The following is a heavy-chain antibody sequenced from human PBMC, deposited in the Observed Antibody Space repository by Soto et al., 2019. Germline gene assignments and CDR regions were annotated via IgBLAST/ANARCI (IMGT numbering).Heavy chain of an antibody. CDR3: ARDVYCSGGSCYGLHWFDP. CDR1: GFTFSDYY. D-gene: IGHD2-15*01. Sequence: TGGSLRLSCAASGFTFSDYYMSWIRQAPGKGLERVSYISSSGSTIYYADSVKGRFTISRDNAKNSLYLQMNSLRAEDTAVYYCARDVYCSGGSCYGLHWFDPWGQGTLVTVSS. V-gene: IGHV3-11*01. CDR2: ISSSGSTI. J-gene: IGHJ5*02.